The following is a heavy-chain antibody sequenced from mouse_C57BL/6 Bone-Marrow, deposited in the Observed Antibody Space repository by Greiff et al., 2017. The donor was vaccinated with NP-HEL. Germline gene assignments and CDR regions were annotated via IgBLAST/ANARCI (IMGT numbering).Heavy chain of an antibody. V-gene: IGHV5-16*01. J-gene: IGHJ2*01. CDR1: GFTFSDYY. D-gene: IGHD1-1*01. CDR2: INYDGSST. Sequence: EVKLMESEGGLVQPGSSMKLSCTASGFTFSDYYMAWVRQVPEKGLEWVANINYDGSSTYYLDSLKSRFIISRDNAKNILYLQMSSLKSEDTATYYCARITTVRGTYFDYWGQGTTLTVSS. CDR3: ARITTVRGTYFDY.